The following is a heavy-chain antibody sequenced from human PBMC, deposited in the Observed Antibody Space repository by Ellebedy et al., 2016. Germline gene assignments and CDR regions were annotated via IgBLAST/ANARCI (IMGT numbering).Heavy chain of an antibody. D-gene: IGHD3-16*02. Sequence: ASVKVSCKASGYTFTGYYMHWVRQTPGQGLEWMGWINPNSGGTNYAQKFQGWVTMTRDTSISTAYMELSRLRSDDTAVYYCARASRGYLRLGELSLGYWGQGTLVTVSS. V-gene: IGHV1-2*04. CDR2: INPNSGGT. CDR3: ARASRGYLRLGELSLGY. J-gene: IGHJ4*02. CDR1: GYTFTGYY.